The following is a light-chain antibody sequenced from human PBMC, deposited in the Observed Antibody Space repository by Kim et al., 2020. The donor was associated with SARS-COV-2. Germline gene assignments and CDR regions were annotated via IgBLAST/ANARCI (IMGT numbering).Light chain of an antibody. J-gene: IGKJ1*01. CDR1: QGISHY. CDR3: QRFNTPSWT. CDR2: AAS. V-gene: IGKV1-27*01. Sequence: ASVGDRVTITCRASQGISHYLAWYQQKPGKVPTLLIYAASTLQSGVPSRFSGSGSGTDFTLTISSLQPEDVATYYCQRFNTPSWTFGQGTKLEI.